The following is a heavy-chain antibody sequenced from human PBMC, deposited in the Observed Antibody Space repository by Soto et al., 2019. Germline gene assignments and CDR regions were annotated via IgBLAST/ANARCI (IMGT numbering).Heavy chain of an antibody. V-gene: IGHV1-18*01. CDR3: ARDEMAGWFGELTDDY. CDR2: ISAYNGNT. D-gene: IGHD3-10*01. J-gene: IGHJ4*02. Sequence: QVQLVQSGAEVKKPGASVKVSCKASGYTFTSYGISWVRQAPGQGLEWMGWISAYNGNTNYAQKLQGRDTMTTDTYTRTDYMELRSLRSDDTAVYYCARDEMAGWFGELTDDYWGQGTLVTVSS. CDR1: GYTFTSYG.